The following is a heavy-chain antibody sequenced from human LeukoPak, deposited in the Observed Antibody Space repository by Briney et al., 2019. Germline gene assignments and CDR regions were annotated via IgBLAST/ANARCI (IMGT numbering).Heavy chain of an antibody. CDR1: GFTFSSYE. D-gene: IGHD3-22*01. CDR3: IFSRYYYDSSGYLY. CDR2: ISSSGSTI. J-gene: IGHJ4*02. V-gene: IGHV3-48*03. Sequence: GGSLRLSCAASGFTFSSYEMNWVRQAPGKGLEWVSYISSSGSTIYYADSVKGRFTISRDNAKNSLYLQMNSLRAEDTAVYYCIFSRYYYDSSGYLYWGQGTLVTVSS.